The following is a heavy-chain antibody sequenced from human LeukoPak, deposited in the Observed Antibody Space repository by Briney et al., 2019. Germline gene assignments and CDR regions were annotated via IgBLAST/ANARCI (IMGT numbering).Heavy chain of an antibody. D-gene: IGHD3-3*01. CDR2: IFYSGST. J-gene: IGHJ4*02. CDR1: GGSISSYC. CDR3: VRPDDFWSGYYGY. Sequence: SETLSLTCTVSGGSISSYCWSWIRQPPGKGLEWIGYIFYSGSTNYNPSLKSRVTISVDTSKNQFSLKLSSVTAADTAVYYCVRPDDFWSGYYGYWGQGTLVTVSS. V-gene: IGHV4-59*01.